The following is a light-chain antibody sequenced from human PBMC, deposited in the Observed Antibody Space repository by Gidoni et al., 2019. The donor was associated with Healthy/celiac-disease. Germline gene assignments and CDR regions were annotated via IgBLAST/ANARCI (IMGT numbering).Light chain of an antibody. V-gene: IGLV2-14*01. CDR1: SGDVGGYNY. CDR2: EVS. CDR3: SSYTSSSTVV. Sequence: QSALTQHASVSGSPGQSITISCTGTSGDVGGYNYVSWYQQHPGKAPKLMIYEVSNRPSGVSNRFSGSKSGNTASLTISGLQAEDEADYYCSSYTSSSTVVFGGGTKLTVL. J-gene: IGLJ2*01.